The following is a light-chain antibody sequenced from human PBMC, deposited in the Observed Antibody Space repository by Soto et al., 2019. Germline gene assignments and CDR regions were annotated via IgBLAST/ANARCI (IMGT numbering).Light chain of an antibody. Sequence: DIQMTQAPSTLSASIGDTGTLTCRASQSLTGRLAWYQQKPGRPPKLLIYDVSILESGVPSRFSGSDSGTDFTLTISSLRPDDFATFYCQQYKVYPYTFGQGTRLDI. V-gene: IGKV1-5*01. CDR1: QSLTGR. CDR2: DVS. CDR3: QQYKVYPYT. J-gene: IGKJ2*01.